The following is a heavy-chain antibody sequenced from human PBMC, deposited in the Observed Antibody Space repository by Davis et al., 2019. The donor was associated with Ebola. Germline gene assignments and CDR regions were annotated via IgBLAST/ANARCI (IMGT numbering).Heavy chain of an antibody. Sequence: GESLKISCETSGFIFRNYVMSWVRQAPGKGLEWVSTFGTGGSTYYADSVKGRFTISRDNSKKTLYLQMNSLRAEDTAVYYCAKSGLSFGVVKYHYGMDVWGKGTTVTVSS. CDR3: AKSGLSFGVVKYHYGMDV. CDR2: FGTGGST. CDR1: GFIFRNYV. V-gene: IGHV3-23*01. D-gene: IGHD3-3*01. J-gene: IGHJ6*04.